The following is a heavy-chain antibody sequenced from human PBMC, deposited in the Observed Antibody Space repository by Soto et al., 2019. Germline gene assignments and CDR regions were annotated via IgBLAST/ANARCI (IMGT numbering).Heavy chain of an antibody. J-gene: IGHJ4*03. Sequence: GGSLRLSCAASGFTFRTYGFHWVRQAPGKGLEWVALIWFDENNKNYADSVKGRFTISRDNSQNTLYLQMNSLRAEDTAVYYCASDCRKGSYLGCCGKGTLGTVSS. CDR2: IWFDENNK. CDR1: GFTFRTYG. CDR3: ASDCRKGSYLGC. V-gene: IGHV3-33*01. D-gene: IGHD3-10*01.